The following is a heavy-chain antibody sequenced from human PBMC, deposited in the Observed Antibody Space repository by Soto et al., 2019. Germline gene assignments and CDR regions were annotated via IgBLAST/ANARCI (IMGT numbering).Heavy chain of an antibody. D-gene: IGHD6-13*01. J-gene: IGHJ4*02. Sequence: EVQLLESGENLVQPGGSLRLSCAASGFTFSNYAMNWVRQPPGKGLEWVSTISGSGGGAYCADSVKGRFTISRDNSKNTLYLQMNSLRGEDTAVYYCAKEGASSWYFFDYWGQGTLVTVSS. CDR3: AKEGASSWYFFDY. V-gene: IGHV3-23*01. CDR1: GFTFSNYA. CDR2: ISGSGGGA.